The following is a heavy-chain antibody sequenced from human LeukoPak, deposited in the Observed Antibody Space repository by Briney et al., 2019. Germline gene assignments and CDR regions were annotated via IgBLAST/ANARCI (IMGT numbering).Heavy chain of an antibody. J-gene: IGHJ5*02. V-gene: IGHV4-31*03. D-gene: IGHD4-17*01. CDR1: GGSISSGGYY. Sequence: SETLSLTCTVSGGSISSGGYYWSWIRQHPGKGLEWIGYIYYSGSTYYNPSLKSRVTISVDTSKNQFSLKLSSVTAADTAVYYCARASNDHGRVFDPWGQGTPVTVSS. CDR3: ARASNDHGRVFDP. CDR2: IYYSGST.